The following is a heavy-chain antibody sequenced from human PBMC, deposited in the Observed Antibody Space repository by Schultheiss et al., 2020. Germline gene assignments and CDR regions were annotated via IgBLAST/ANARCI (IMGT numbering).Heavy chain of an antibody. D-gene: IGHD2-15*01. J-gene: IGHJ6*02. CDR2: ISGSGGNT. CDR1: GFTFSSYA. V-gene: IGHV3-23*01. Sequence: GGSLRLSCAASGFTFSSYAMSWVRQAPGKGLEWVSAISGSGGNTYYADSVKGRFTISRDNSKNTLYLQMNSLRAEDTAVYYCARDGWSVGYYYYYGMDVWGQGTTVNVSS. CDR3: ARDGWSVGYYYYYGMDV.